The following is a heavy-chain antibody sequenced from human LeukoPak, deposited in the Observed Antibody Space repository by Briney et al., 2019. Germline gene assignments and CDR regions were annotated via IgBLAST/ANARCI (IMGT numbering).Heavy chain of an antibody. D-gene: IGHD2-2*01. CDR3: ARGECPYFDP. V-gene: IGHV3-74*01. CDR2: ISSDGSST. Sequence: GGSLRLSCAASGFTFSSFWMHWVRQAPGKGLVWVSRISSDGSSTNYADSVKGRFTISRDNAKNKLYLQMNSLRPEDTAVYYCARGECPYFDPRGQGTLVTVSS. CDR1: GFTFSSFW. J-gene: IGHJ5*02.